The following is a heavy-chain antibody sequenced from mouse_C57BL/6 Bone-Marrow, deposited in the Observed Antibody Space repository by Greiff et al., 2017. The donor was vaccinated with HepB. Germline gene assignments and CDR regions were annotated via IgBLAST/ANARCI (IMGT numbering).Heavy chain of an antibody. CDR3: ARDGYYVSAMDY. V-gene: IGHV1-69*01. CDR1: GYTFTSYW. CDR2: IDPSDSYT. Sequence: VQLQQSGAELVMPGASVKLSCKASGYTFTSYWMHWVKQRPGQGLEWIGEIDPSDSYTNYNQKFKGKATLTVDTSSSTAYMELNSLTSEDSAVYYCARDGYYVSAMDYWGQGTSVTVSS. J-gene: IGHJ4*01. D-gene: IGHD2-3*01.